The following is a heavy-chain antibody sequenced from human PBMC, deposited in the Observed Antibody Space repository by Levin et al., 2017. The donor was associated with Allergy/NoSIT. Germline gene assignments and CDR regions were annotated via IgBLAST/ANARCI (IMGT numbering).Heavy chain of an antibody. J-gene: IGHJ1*01. Sequence: ETLSLTCAASGFTFSTYWMHWVRQAPGKGLVWVSRINSDGSSTTYADSVKDRFTISRDNAKNTLFLQMNSLRAEDTAVYYCARVGPVGTAATGTQYFQHWGQGTLVTVSS. D-gene: IGHD6-13*01. V-gene: IGHV3-74*01. CDR2: INSDGSST. CDR3: ARVGPVGTAATGTQYFQH. CDR1: GFTFSTYW.